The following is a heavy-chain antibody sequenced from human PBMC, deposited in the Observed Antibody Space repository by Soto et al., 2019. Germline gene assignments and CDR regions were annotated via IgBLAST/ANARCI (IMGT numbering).Heavy chain of an antibody. V-gene: IGHV1-69*06. J-gene: IGHJ4*02. D-gene: IGHD2-8*02. Sequence: QVQLVQSGAEVKRPESSMKVSCKPSGGTFNNYAINWVRQAPGQGLEWKGAIIPISGTTKYAQKFQGRVTITADKSTSTVYMDLISLRSEDTAVYYCARWGGLSCSGAVCFKKPFDYWGQGTLVTVSS. CDR2: IIPISGTT. CDR3: ARWGGLSCSGAVCFKKPFDY. CDR1: GGTFNNYA.